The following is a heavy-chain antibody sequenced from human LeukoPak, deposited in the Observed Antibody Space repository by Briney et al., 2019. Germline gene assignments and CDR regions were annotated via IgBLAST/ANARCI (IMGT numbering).Heavy chain of an antibody. CDR2: IHQDGCPK. D-gene: IGHD4-23*01. J-gene: IGHJ4*02. V-gene: IGHV3-7*04. CDR1: KFTFSRYW. CDR3: ARALESGNSDAGY. Sequence: GGSLRLSCATSKFTFSRYWMTWVRQAPGKGLEWVANIHQDGCPKLHVDSVGGRFPISRHNAKNSLYLQMNSLRAEHSGVYHCARALESGNSDAGYWGQGTLVTVSS.